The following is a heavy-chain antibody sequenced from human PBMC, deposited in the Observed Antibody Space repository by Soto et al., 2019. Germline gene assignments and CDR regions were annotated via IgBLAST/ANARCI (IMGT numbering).Heavy chain of an antibody. D-gene: IGHD3-10*01. V-gene: IGHV3-48*03. CDR1: GFTFSRYE. CDR3: ATRSGGGGAFDF. CDR2: IHSSGTTI. J-gene: IGHJ3*01. Sequence: HPGGSLRLSCAASGFTFSRYEMNWVRQAPGKGLEWIAYIHSSGTTIYYADSVKGRFTISRDNAKNSLCLQLNSLSAEDTAVYYCATRSGGGGAFDFWGQGTMVTVSS.